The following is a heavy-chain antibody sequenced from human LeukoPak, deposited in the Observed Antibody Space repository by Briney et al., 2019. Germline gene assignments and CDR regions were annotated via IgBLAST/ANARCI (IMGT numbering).Heavy chain of an antibody. CDR2: VNLQGST. J-gene: IGHJ4*02. CDR3: ARDDYYDSSGLDY. D-gene: IGHD3-22*01. V-gene: IGHV4-4*02. CDR1: GGSISNTNW. Sequence: SETLSLTCGVSGGSISNTNWWTWVRQPPGKGLEWIGEVNLQGSTNYNPSLKSRVAISVDKSENHISLKLTSVTAADTAVYYCARDDYYDSSGLDYWGQGTLVTVSS.